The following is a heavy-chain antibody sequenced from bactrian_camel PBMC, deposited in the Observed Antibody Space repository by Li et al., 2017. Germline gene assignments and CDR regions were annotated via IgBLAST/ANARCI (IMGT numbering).Heavy chain of an antibody. CDR1: GYRYNTHC. D-gene: IGHD6*01. CDR2: IWTGGGST. CDR3: AADSRERGWCTLGAPLLY. J-gene: IGHJ4*01. Sequence: HVQLVESGGGSVQAGGSLGLSCVGSGYRYNTHCMGWFRQAPGKEREGVAVIWTGGGSTYYADSVKGRFTVSEDNAKNILYLQMNSLKPEDTAMYYCAADSRERGWCTLGAPLLYSSQGTQVTVS. V-gene: IGHV3S1*01.